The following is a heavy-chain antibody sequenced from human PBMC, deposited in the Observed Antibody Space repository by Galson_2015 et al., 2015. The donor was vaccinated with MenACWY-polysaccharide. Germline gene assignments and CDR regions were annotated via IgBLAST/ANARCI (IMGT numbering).Heavy chain of an antibody. Sequence: SVKVSCKASGYTFTTYAISWVRQAPGQRLEWMGWISPYNGNTNYAQNLQGRLTMTTDASTTTAYMELRSLRFDDTAVYYCARDSLAARSGWFDPWGQGTLVTVSS. D-gene: IGHD6-6*01. J-gene: IGHJ5*02. CDR2: ISPYNGNT. CDR3: ARDSLAARSGWFDP. V-gene: IGHV1-18*01. CDR1: GYTFTTYA.